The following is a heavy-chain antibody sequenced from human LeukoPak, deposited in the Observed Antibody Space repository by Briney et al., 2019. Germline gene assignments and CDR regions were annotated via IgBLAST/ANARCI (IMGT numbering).Heavy chain of an antibody. J-gene: IGHJ3*02. CDR2: IHSPGTN. V-gene: IGHV4-61*02. CDR3: ARGIGTSYDSSRDAFDI. CDR1: AGSINSGDYY. Sequence: SETLSLTCTVSAGSINSGDYYWSWIRQPAGKGLEWIGRIHSPGTNHNYNPSVKSRVTISIDTSKNQFSLKLTSVTAADTAVYYCARGIGTSYDSSRDAFDIWGQGTMVTVSS. D-gene: IGHD3-22*01.